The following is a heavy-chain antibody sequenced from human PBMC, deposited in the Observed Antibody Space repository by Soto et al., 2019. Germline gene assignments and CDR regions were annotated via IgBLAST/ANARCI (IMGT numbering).Heavy chain of an antibody. J-gene: IGHJ6*03. D-gene: IGHD1-1*01. CDR1: GGSISSGGYY. CDR2: SHYSGST. CDR3: ARHLERRSWYYYYMDV. Sequence: SETLSLTCTVSGGSISSGGYYWSWIRQHPGKGLEWIGTSHYSGSTYYNPSLKSRVTISVDTSKNQFSLKLTSVTATDTAVYYCARHLERRSWYYYYMDVWGKGTTVTVSS. V-gene: IGHV4-39*01.